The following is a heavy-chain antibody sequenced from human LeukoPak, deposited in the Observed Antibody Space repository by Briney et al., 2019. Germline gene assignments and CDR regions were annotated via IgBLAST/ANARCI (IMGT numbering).Heavy chain of an antibody. J-gene: IGHJ3*02. CDR2: IYHSGTT. D-gene: IGHD6-19*01. CDR3: ARVDLGSSGWYDTFDI. CDR1: GVAISRGGYA. Sequence: SETLSLTCAVSGVAISRGGYAWNWIRQPPGKGLEWIAYIYHSGTTYYNPSLKSRVTISVDTSKNQFSLTLSSVTAADTAVYYCARVDLGSSGWYDTFDIWGQGTMVTVSS. V-gene: IGHV4-30-2*01.